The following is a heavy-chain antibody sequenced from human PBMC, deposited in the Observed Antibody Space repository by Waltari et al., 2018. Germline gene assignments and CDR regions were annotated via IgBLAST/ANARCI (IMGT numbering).Heavy chain of an antibody. CDR2: INHSGSS. D-gene: IGHD3-10*01. CDR3: ARGPIFGSGNYYNYGMDV. J-gene: IGHJ6*02. V-gene: IGHV4-34*02. CDR1: GGSFGDYY. Sequence: QVQLQQWGAGLLKPSETLSLTCAVYGGSFGDYYWSWIRQPPGTGLEGIGEINHSGSSNYNPSLKSRLTISVDTSKNQFSLRLSSVTAADTAVYYCARGPIFGSGNYYNYGMDVWGQGTTVTVSS.